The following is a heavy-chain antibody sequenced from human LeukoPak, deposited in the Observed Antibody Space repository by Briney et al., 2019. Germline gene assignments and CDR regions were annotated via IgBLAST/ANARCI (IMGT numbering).Heavy chain of an antibody. CDR3: VYDFWTGYSQAFDI. D-gene: IGHD3-3*01. J-gene: IGHJ3*02. CDR1: GYTLSVLS. Sequence: VASVKVSCKLTGYTLSVLSIHWVRQAPGKGLEWMGGFVPEEDEPVYAQKFQDRVTMTEDTSAATVYMELRSLRSEDTAVYYCVYDFWTGYSQAFDIWGQGTVVTVSS. CDR2: FVPEEDEP. V-gene: IGHV1-24*01.